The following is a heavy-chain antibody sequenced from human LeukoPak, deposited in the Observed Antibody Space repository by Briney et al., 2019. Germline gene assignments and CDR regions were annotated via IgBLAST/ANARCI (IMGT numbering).Heavy chain of an antibody. D-gene: IGHD4-11*01. CDR1: GFTFSSYA. CDR3: ASVLTTVTTGYYYGMDV. Sequence: GGSLRLSCAASGFTFSSYAMNWVRQAPGKGLEWVSSISSSSSYIYYADSAKGRFTISRDNAKNSLYLQMNSLRAEDTAVYYCASVLTTVTTGYYYGMDVWGQGTTVTVSS. J-gene: IGHJ6*02. CDR2: ISSSSSYI. V-gene: IGHV3-21*01.